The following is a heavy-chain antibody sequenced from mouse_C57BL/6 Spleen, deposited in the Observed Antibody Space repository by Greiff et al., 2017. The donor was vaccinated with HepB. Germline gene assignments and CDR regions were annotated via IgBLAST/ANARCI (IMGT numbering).Heavy chain of an antibody. CDR3: ARTYDGYYGYFDY. Sequence: EVKLMESGGGLVKPGGSLKLSCAASGFTFSDYGMHWVRQAPEKGLEWVAYISSGSSTIYYADTVKGRFTISRDNAKNPLFLQMTSLRTEDTAMYDCARTYDGYYGYFDYWGQGTTLTVSS. CDR1: GFTFSDYG. J-gene: IGHJ2*01. CDR2: ISSGSSTI. V-gene: IGHV5-17*01. D-gene: IGHD2-3*01.